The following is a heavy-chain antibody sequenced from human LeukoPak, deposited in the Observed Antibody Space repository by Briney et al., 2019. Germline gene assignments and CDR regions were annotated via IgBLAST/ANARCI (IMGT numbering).Heavy chain of an antibody. Sequence: GESLKISCNASGYXFTTSWIGWVRQMPGKGLQWMGIIYPGDSDTIYSPSFQGQVTISADKSISTAYLQWSSLKASDTAMYYCARGYYYSDYWGQGTLVSVSS. CDR1: GYXFTTSW. J-gene: IGHJ4*02. CDR3: ARGYYYSDY. D-gene: IGHD6-13*01. CDR2: IYPGDSDT. V-gene: IGHV5-51*01.